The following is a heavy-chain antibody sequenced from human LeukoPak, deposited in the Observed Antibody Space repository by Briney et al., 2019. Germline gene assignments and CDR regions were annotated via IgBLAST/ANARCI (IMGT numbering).Heavy chain of an antibody. Sequence: GASVKVSCKASGYTFTGYYMHWVRQAPGQGLEWMGWINPNSGGTNYAQKFQGRVTMTRDTSISTAYMELSRLRSDDTAVYYCARDYYDIILGLINWFDPWGQGTLVTVSS. J-gene: IGHJ5*02. V-gene: IGHV1-2*02. CDR2: INPNSGGT. CDR3: ARDYYDIILGLINWFDP. CDR1: GYTFTGYY. D-gene: IGHD3-22*01.